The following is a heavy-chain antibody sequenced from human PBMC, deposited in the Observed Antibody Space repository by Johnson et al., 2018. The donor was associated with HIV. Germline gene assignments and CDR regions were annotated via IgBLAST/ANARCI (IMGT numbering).Heavy chain of an antibody. CDR1: GFTFSTYG. CDR2: IWFDGSNK. J-gene: IGHJ3*02. D-gene: IGHD3-10*01. V-gene: IGHV3-33*06. CDR3: AKANVSGSYWAFDI. Sequence: QVQLVESGGGLVNPGGSLRISCAAFGFTFSTYGMHWVRQAPGKGLEWVAVIWFDGSNKYYADSVKGRFTISRDNSKNTLYLQMSSLRAEDTAVYYCAKANVSGSYWAFDIWGQGTMVTVSS.